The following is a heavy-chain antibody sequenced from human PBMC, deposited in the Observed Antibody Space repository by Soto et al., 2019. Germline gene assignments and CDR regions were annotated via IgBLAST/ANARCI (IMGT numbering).Heavy chain of an antibody. CDR2: INHSGST. D-gene: IGHD6-6*01. Sequence: SETLSLTCAVYGGSFSGYYWSWIRQPPGKGLEWIGEINHSGSTNYNPSLKSRVTISVDTSKNQFSLKLSSVTAADTAVYYCARDGYSSSSVYYYYSMDVWGQGTTVTVSS. CDR3: ARDGYSSSSVYYYYSMDV. J-gene: IGHJ6*02. V-gene: IGHV4-34*01. CDR1: GGSFSGYY.